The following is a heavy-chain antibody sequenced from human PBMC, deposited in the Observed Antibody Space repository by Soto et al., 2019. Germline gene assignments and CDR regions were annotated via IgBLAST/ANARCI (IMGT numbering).Heavy chain of an antibody. V-gene: IGHV1-69*06. D-gene: IGHD3-10*01. CDR3: ARGNVLLWFGELGY. CDR2: IIPIFGTA. J-gene: IGHJ4*02. Sequence: SVKVSCKASGGTFSSYAISWVRQAPGQGLEWMGGIIPIFGTANYAQKFQGRVTITADKSTSTAYMELSSLRSEDTAVYYCARGNVLLWFGELGYWGQGTLVTVSS. CDR1: GGTFSSYA.